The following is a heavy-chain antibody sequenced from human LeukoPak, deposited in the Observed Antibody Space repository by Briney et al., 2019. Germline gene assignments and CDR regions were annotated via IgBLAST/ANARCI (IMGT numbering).Heavy chain of an antibody. CDR2: ITASDDT. CDR3: ARDRSTDAISEY. J-gene: IGHJ4*02. D-gene: IGHD1-1*01. CDR1: GFNFQTYT. V-gene: IGHV3-23*01. Sequence: GGSLRLSCAASGFNFQTYTLIWVRQAPGKRPEWLSAITASDDTYYADSVRGRFTISRDYSTNTLYLHMSGLRAEDTAVYYCARDRSTDAISEYWGQGTLVAVSS.